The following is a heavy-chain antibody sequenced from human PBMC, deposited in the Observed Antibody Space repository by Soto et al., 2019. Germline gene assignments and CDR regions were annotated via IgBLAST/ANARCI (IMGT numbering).Heavy chain of an antibody. CDR2: IVPVFGRP. CDR3: AREGSGYNF. Sequence: SVKVSFKACGGRFSSFGISLVRQAPGQGLEWMGGIVPVFGRPNYAQRFRGRLTMTADESTSTGYMELISLRSDDTAVYYCAREGSGYNFWGQGTKVTVSS. J-gene: IGHJ4*02. V-gene: IGHV1-69*13. CDR1: GGRFSSFG. D-gene: IGHD5-12*01.